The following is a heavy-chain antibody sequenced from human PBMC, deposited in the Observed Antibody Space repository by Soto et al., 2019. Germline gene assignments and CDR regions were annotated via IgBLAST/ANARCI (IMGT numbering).Heavy chain of an antibody. D-gene: IGHD6-25*01. CDR3: ARLDGRQRLAGY. CDR1: GFTFSTFW. V-gene: IGHV3-7*03. J-gene: IGHJ4*02. Sequence: GGSLRLSCAASGFTFSTFWMTWVRQAPGKGLEWVANIKQDGSEYYYVGSVKGRFTISRDNAKNSLYLQWNSLKASDTAMYFCARLDGRQRLAGYWGQGTLVTVSS. CDR2: IKQDGSEY.